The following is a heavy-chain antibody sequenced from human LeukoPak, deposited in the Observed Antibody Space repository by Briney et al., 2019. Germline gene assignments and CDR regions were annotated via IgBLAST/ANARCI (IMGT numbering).Heavy chain of an antibody. CDR2: INPSGGST. V-gene: IGHV1-46*01. CDR1: GYTFTSYY. D-gene: IGHD3-22*01. CDR3: ARESDSSGHSDWFDP. Sequence: ASVKVSCKASGYTFTSYYMHWVRQAPGQGLEWMGIINPSGGSTSYAQKFQGRVTTTRGTSTSTVYMELSSLRSEDTAVYYCARESDSSGHSDWFDPWGQGTLVTVSS. J-gene: IGHJ5*02.